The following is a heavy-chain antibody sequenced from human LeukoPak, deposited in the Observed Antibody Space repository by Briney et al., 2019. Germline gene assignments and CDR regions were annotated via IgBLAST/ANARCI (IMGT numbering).Heavy chain of an antibody. J-gene: IGHJ6*03. CDR1: GFTFSSYW. V-gene: IGHV3-7*01. Sequence: PGGSLRLSCAASGFTFSSYWLSWVRQAPGKGLEWVANIKQDGSEKYYVDSVKGRFTISRDNAKNSLYLQMNILRAEDTAVYYCAREEWELLRYYYYYMDVWGKGTTVTVSS. D-gene: IGHD1-26*01. CDR2: IKQDGSEK. CDR3: AREEWELLRYYYYYMDV.